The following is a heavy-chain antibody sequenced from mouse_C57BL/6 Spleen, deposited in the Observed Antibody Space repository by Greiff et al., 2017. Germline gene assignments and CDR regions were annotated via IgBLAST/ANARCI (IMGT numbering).Heavy chain of an antibody. D-gene: IGHD2-1*01. CDR1: GFSFNTYA. CDR2: IRSKSNNYAT. V-gene: IGHV10-1*01. J-gene: IGHJ3*01. Sequence: EVKLVESGGGLVQPKGSLKLSCAASGFSFNTYAMNWVRQAPGKGLEWVARIRSKSNNYATYYADSVKDRFTISRDDSESMLYLQMNNLKTEDTAMYYCVSGLLRGFAYWGQGTLVTVSA. CDR3: VSGLLRGFAY.